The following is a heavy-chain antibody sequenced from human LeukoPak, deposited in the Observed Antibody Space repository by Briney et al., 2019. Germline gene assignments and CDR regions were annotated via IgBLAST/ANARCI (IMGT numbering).Heavy chain of an antibody. J-gene: IGHJ4*02. CDR1: GGTFSSYA. CDR3: AREIRGEDCSGGSCYIWGYFDY. D-gene: IGHD2-15*01. V-gene: IGHV1-69*13. Sequence: GASVKVSCKASGGTFSSYAISWVRQAPGQGLEWMGGIIPIFGTANYAQKFQGRVTITADESTSTAYMELSSLRSEDTAVYYCAREIRGEDCSGGSCYIWGYFDYWGQGTLVTVSS. CDR2: IIPIFGTA.